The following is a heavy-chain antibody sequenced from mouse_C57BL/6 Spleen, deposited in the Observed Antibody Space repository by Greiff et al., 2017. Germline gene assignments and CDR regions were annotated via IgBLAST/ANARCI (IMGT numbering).Heavy chain of an antibody. CDR1: GFSFTSYG. CDR2: IWRGGST. J-gene: IGHJ4*01. D-gene: IGHD1-1*01. Sequence: VQLQQSGPGLVQPSQSLSITCTVSGFSFTSYGVHWVRQSPGKGLEWLGVIWRGGSTDYNAAFMSRLSITKNNYKSQVFFKMNSRQADDSDIYYCAKKEGVDYAMDYWSQGTSVTVSS. V-gene: IGHV2-5*01. CDR3: AKKEGVDYAMDY.